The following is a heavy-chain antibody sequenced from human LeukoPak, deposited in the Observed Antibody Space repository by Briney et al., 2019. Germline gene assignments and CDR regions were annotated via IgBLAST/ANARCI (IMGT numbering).Heavy chain of an antibody. V-gene: IGHV3-23*01. J-gene: IGHJ3*02. D-gene: IGHD1-26*01. CDR3: SKPSRGWELVDAFDM. CDR2: ISASGDRR. CDR1: GSTSMKYA. Sequence: PGRSLRLSCAAAGSTSMKYAVTWVRHAQGKGLDVVSGISASGDRRDYADSVKRRFTISRNNYKNTLYLQMNSLRDEDTDLYYCSKPSRGWELVDAFDMWGQGTMVTVSS.